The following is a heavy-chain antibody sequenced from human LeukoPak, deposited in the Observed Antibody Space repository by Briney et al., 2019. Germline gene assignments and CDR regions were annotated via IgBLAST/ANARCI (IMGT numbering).Heavy chain of an antibody. D-gene: IGHD6-6*01. V-gene: IGHV1-8*01. CDR3: ARAQGVIAASGGDP. CDR2: MNPNGGNT. Sequence: GASVKVSCKASGYTFITYEINWVRQATGQGLEWMGWMNPNGGNTGYAQKFQGRVTMTRNTSISTAYMELSSLRSEDTAVYYCARAQGVIAASGGDPWGQGTLVTVSS. J-gene: IGHJ5*02. CDR1: GYTFITYE.